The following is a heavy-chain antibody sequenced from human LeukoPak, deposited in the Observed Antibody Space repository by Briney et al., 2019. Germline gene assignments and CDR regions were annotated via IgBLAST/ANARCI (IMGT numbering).Heavy chain of an antibody. D-gene: IGHD4-17*01. J-gene: IGHJ6*03. CDR2: IYYSGST. Sequence: SETLSLTCTVSGGSISSSSYYWGWIRQPPGKGLEWIGSIYYSGSTYYNPSLKSRVTISVDTSKNQFSLKLSSVTAADTAVYYCARTNYGDYGYYYMDVWGKGTTVTISS. CDR1: GGSISSSSYY. V-gene: IGHV4-39*07. CDR3: ARTNYGDYGYYYMDV.